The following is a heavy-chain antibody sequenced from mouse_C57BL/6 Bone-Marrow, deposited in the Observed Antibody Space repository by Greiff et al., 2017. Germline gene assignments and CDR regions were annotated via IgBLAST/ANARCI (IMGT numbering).Heavy chain of an antibody. CDR3: ARDEGLYYGFAY. J-gene: IGHJ2*01. CDR2: IDTSDSYT. CDR1: GYTFTSYW. Sequence: QVQLQQPGAELVMPGASVKLSCKASGYTFTSYWMHWVKQRPGQGLEWIGEIDTSDSYTNYNQKFQGKSTLTVDKSSSTAYMQLSSLTSEDSAVYYCARDEGLYYGFAYWGQGTTLTVSS. D-gene: IGHD1-1*02. V-gene: IGHV1-69*01.